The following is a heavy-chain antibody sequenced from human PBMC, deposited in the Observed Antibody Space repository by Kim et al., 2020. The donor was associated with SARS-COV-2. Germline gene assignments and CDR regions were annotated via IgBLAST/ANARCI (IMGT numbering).Heavy chain of an antibody. CDR1: GYSFTNYA. Sequence: ASVKVSCKASGYSFTNYAINWVRQAPGQGLEWMGWIITDSGKTTYDQAFTGRLVFSLDTSVSTAYLQISSLKAEDTAVYYCAREVDSGASDYWGQGTLVTVSS. J-gene: IGHJ4*02. D-gene: IGHD1-26*01. V-gene: IGHV7-4-1*02. CDR3: AREVDSGASDY. CDR2: IITDSGKT.